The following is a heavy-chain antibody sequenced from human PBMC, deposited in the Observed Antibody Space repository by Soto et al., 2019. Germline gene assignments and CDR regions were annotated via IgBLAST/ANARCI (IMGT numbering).Heavy chain of an antibody. Sequence: EVQLVESGGGLVQPGGSLRLSCAASGFTFSSHWMHWVRQAPGKGLVWVSRINGDGGTTGYADSVKGRFTMSRDNAKNTLYLQMNSLRAEDTAVYYCTRDFDYAGGYWGQGTLVTVSS. V-gene: IGHV3-74*01. D-gene: IGHD3-9*01. CDR1: GFTFSSHW. CDR3: TRDFDYAGGY. J-gene: IGHJ4*02. CDR2: INGDGGTT.